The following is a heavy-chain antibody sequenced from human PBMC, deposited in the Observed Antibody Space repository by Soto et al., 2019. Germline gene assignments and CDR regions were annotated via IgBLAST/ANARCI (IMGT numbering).Heavy chain of an antibody. Sequence: GGCLRLSCAASGFTFSNAWMSWVRQAPGKGLEWVGRIKSKTDGGTTDYAAPVKGRFTISRDDSKNTLYLQMNSLKTEDTAVYYCTTVFLELPSIDYWGQGTLVTVSS. J-gene: IGHJ4*02. V-gene: IGHV3-15*01. CDR2: IKSKTDGGTT. CDR3: TTVFLELPSIDY. CDR1: GFTFSNAW. D-gene: IGHD1-7*01.